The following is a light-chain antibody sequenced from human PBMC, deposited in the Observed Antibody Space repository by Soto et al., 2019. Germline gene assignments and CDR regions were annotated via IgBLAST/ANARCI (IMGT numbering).Light chain of an antibody. CDR3: QQYGSSFT. Sequence: EIVLTQSPGTLSLSPGERATLSCRASQSVSSAYLAWYQQKPGQAPRLLIYGAFSRATGIPDRFSGYGSGTDFTLTITRLEPEGFAVYYCQQYGSSFTFGQGTKLQIK. CDR1: QSVSSAY. V-gene: IGKV3-20*01. CDR2: GAF. J-gene: IGKJ2*01.